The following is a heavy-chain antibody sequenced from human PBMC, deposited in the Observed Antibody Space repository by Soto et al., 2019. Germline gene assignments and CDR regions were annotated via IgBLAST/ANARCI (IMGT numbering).Heavy chain of an antibody. J-gene: IGHJ6*02. V-gene: IGHV3-30-3*01. CDR2: ISYDGSSK. Sequence: QVQLVESGGGVVQPGRSLRLSCAASGFTFSSYAMHWVRQAPGKGLEWVAVISYDGSSKYHADSVKGRFTISRDNSRDPIHLQTHRLSAADTAVYYCASARYSAYDGVFSCLDVWRQGTPVTFSS. D-gene: IGHD5-12*01. CDR3: ASARYSAYDGVFSCLDV. CDR1: GFTFSSYA.